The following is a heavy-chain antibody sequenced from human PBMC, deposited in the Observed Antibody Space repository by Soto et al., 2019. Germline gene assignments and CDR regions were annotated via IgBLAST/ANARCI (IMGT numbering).Heavy chain of an antibody. CDR3: ARMVDCSGGYCSGGMNV. J-gene: IGHJ6*02. CDR1: GFTFSSFG. V-gene: IGHV3-30*03. D-gene: IGHD2-15*01. Sequence: GGFLRLSCAASGFTFSSFGMHWVRQAPDKGLQWVAVISYDGSDKYYADSVKGRFTISRDDSTNTLSLQMNSLRTEDTAVYFCARMVDCSGGYCSGGMNVWGQGTKVTVSS. CDR2: ISYDGSDK.